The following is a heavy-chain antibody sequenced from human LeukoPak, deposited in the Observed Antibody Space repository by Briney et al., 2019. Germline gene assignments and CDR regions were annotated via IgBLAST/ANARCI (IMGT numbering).Heavy chain of an antibody. CDR1: GGSISSSSYY. Sequence: SETLSLTCTVSGGSISSSSYYWGWIRQPPGKGLEWIGYIYYSGSTNYNPSLKSRVTISVDTSKNQFSLKLSSVTAADTAVYYCARVGSYYGPQTSWFDPWGQGTLVTVSS. J-gene: IGHJ5*02. CDR3: ARVGSYYGPQTSWFDP. V-gene: IGHV4-61*05. D-gene: IGHD3-10*01. CDR2: IYYSGST.